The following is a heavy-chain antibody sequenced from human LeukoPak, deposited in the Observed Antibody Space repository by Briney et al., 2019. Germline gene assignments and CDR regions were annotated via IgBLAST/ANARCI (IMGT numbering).Heavy chain of an antibody. V-gene: IGHV1-69*06. CDR2: IIPIFGTA. Sequence: VSSVKVSCKASGCTFSSYAISWVRRAPGQGLEWMGGIIPIFGTANYAQKFQGRVTITADKSTSTAYMELSSLRYEDTAVYYCAIAAAGTGWFDPWGQGTLVTVSS. CDR1: GCTFSSYA. CDR3: AIAAAGTGWFDP. D-gene: IGHD6-13*01. J-gene: IGHJ5*02.